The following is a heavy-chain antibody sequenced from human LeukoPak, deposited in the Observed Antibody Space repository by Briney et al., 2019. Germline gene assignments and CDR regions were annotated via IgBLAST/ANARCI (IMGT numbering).Heavy chain of an antibody. D-gene: IGHD6-19*01. CDR2: ISSSSSYI. Sequence: PGGSLRLSCAASGFTFSSYSMNWVRQAPGKGLEWVSSISSSSSYIYYADSVKGRFTISRDNAKNSLYLQMNSLRAEDTAVYYCARDGSGWYYYYMDVWGKGTTVTVSS. J-gene: IGHJ6*03. CDR1: GFTFSSYS. V-gene: IGHV3-21*01. CDR3: ARDGSGWYYYYMDV.